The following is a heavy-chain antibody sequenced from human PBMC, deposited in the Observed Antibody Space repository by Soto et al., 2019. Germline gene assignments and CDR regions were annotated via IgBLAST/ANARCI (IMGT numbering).Heavy chain of an antibody. CDR2: IRSNGGST. D-gene: IGHD3-10*01. V-gene: IGHV3-64*01. CDR3: ARPSNGSGSSGLYYYSMDV. CDR1: GFTFSSYA. Sequence: EVQLVESGGGLVQPGGSLRLSCAASGFTFSSYAMHWVRQAPGKGLEYVSAIRSNGGSTYYANSVKGRFTISRDNSKNTLYLQMGSLRAEDMAVYYCARPSNGSGSSGLYYYSMDVWGKGIKVTVSS. J-gene: IGHJ6*03.